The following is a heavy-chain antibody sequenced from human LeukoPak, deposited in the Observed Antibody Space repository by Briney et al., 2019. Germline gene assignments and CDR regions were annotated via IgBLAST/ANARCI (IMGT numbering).Heavy chain of an antibody. Sequence: ASVKVSCKASGYTFINYGFSWVRQAPGQGLEWMGWINPNSGGTNYAQKFQGRVTMTRDTSISTAYMELSRLRSDDTAVYYCARVPRRIAAAGTYAFDIWGQGTMVTVSS. J-gene: IGHJ3*02. CDR1: GYTFINYG. CDR2: INPNSGGT. D-gene: IGHD6-13*01. V-gene: IGHV1-2*02. CDR3: ARVPRRIAAAGTYAFDI.